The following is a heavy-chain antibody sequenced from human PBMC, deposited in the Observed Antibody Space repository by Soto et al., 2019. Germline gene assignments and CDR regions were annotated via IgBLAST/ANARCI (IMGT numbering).Heavy chain of an antibody. CDR1: GFTFSSYG. V-gene: IGHV3-33*01. J-gene: IGHJ5*02. CDR2: IWYDGSNK. D-gene: IGHD6-25*01. Sequence: PGGSLRLSCAASGFTFSSYGMHWVRQAPGKGLEWVAVIWYDGSNKYYADSVKGRFTISRDNSKNTLYLQMNSLRAEDAAVYYCARDSVLGFPQGWFDPWGQGTLVTVSS. CDR3: ARDSVLGFPQGWFDP.